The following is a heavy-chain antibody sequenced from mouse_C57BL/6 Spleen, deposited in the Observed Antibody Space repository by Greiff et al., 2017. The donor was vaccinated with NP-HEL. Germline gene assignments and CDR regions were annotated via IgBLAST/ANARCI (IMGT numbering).Heavy chain of an antibody. CDR3: ARGGYGSSIYYAMDY. Sequence: EVQLVESGGGLVKPGGSLKLSCAASGFTFSSYAMSWVRQTPEKRLEWVATISDGGSYTYYPDNVKGRFTISRDNAKNNLYLQMSHLKSEDTAMYYCARGGYGSSIYYAMDYWGQGTSVTVSS. J-gene: IGHJ4*01. CDR2: ISDGGSYT. V-gene: IGHV5-4*01. CDR1: GFTFSSYA. D-gene: IGHD1-1*01.